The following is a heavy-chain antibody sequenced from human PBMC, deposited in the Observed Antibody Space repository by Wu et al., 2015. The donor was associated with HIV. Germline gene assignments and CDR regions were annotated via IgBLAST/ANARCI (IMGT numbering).Heavy chain of an antibody. CDR2: INPKNTGT. J-gene: IGHJ4*02. V-gene: IGHV1-2*02. CDR3: ARGVFYYGSGSAPPFDS. D-gene: IGHD3-10*01. Sequence: QVHLVQFGGEVKKPGASVKVSCKASGYTFTGYYMHWVRQAPGQGLEWMGWINPKNTGTNYAQKFQGRVTMTRDTSITTAYMELRSLRSDDTAVYYCARGVFYYGSGSAPPFDSWGQGPWSPSPQ. CDR1: GYTFTGYY.